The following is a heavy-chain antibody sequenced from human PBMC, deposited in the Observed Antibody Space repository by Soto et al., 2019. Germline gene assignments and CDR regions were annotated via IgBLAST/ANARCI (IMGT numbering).Heavy chain of an antibody. D-gene: IGHD6-13*01. Sequence: QVQLVESGGGVVQPGRSLRLSCAASGFTFSSYAMHWVRQAPGKGLEWVAVISYDGSNKYYADSVKGRFTISRDNSRDTLYLQMNSLRAEDTAVYYCARDGSSWSPLYYFDYWGQGTLVTVSS. V-gene: IGHV3-30-3*01. CDR1: GFTFSSYA. J-gene: IGHJ4*02. CDR3: ARDGSSWSPLYYFDY. CDR2: ISYDGSNK.